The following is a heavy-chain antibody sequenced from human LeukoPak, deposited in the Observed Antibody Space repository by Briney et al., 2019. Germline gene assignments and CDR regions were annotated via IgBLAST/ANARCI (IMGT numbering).Heavy chain of an antibody. J-gene: IGHJ3*02. V-gene: IGHV3-30*18. Sequence: GRSLRLSCAASGFTFSSYGMHWVRQAPGKGLEWVAVISYDGSNKYYADSVKGRFTISRDNSKNTLYLQMNSLRAEDTAVYYCAKALITGHTWHAFDIWGQGTVVTVSS. D-gene: IGHD3-22*01. CDR1: GFTFSSYG. CDR2: ISYDGSNK. CDR3: AKALITGHTWHAFDI.